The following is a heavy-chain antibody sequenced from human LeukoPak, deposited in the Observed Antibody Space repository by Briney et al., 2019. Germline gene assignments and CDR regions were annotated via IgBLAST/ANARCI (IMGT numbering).Heavy chain of an antibody. CDR1: GFTLNTYT. CDR3: ARSGIKMVRGVIIKSPYHMDV. Sequence: GGSLRLSCAASGFTLNTYTMNWVRQAPGKGLEWVSSISSSGTYIYYADSVKGRFTISRDDAKNSLSLQMNSLRAEDTAVYYCARSGIKMVRGVIIKSPYHMDVWGKGTTVTVSS. J-gene: IGHJ6*03. CDR2: ISSSGTYI. V-gene: IGHV3-21*01. D-gene: IGHD3-10*01.